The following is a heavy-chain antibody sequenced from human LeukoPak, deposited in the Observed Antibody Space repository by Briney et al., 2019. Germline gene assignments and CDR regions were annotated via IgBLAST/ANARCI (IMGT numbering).Heavy chain of an antibody. CDR3: AREYYYDSSGYNWFDP. CDR2: ISAYNGNT. J-gene: IGHJ5*02. Sequence: GASVKVSCKASGCTFTSYGISWVRQAPGQGLEWMGWISAYNGNTNYAQKLQGRVTMTTDTSTSTVYMELSSLRSEDTAVYYCAREYYYDSSGYNWFDPWGQGTLVTVSS. CDR1: GCTFTSYG. D-gene: IGHD3-22*01. V-gene: IGHV1-18*01.